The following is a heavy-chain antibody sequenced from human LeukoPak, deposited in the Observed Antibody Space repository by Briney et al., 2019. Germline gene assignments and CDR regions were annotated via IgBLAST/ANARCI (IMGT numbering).Heavy chain of an antibody. Sequence: SETLSLTCTVSGGSISSYYWSWIRQPPGKGLEWIGYIYYSGSTNYNPSLKSRVTISVDTSKNQFSLKLSSVTAADTAVYYCARSGVVRGVIDWGQGTLVTVSS. D-gene: IGHD3-10*01. J-gene: IGHJ4*02. V-gene: IGHV4-59*01. CDR2: IYYSGST. CDR1: GGSISSYY. CDR3: ARSGVVRGVID.